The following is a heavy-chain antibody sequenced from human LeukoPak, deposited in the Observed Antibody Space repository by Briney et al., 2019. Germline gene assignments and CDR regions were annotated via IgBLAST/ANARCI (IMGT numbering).Heavy chain of an antibody. V-gene: IGHV3-23*01. CDR1: GFTFTRYS. Sequence: GGSLRLSCAASGFTFTRYSMNWVRQAPGKGLEWVSAISGSGGSTYYADSVKGRFTISRDNSKNTLYLQMNSLRAEDTAVYYCAKDRTIFGVVIISTYFDYWGQGTLVTVSS. CDR3: AKDRTIFGVVIISTYFDY. J-gene: IGHJ4*02. D-gene: IGHD3-3*01. CDR2: ISGSGGST.